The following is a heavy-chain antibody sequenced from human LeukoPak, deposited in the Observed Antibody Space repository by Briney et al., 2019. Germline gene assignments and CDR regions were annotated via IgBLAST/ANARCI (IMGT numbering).Heavy chain of an antibody. Sequence: ASVKVSCKASGYTFTSYGISWVRQAPGQGLEWMGWISAYNGNTNYAQKPQGRVTMTTDTSTSTAYMELRSLRSDDTAVYYCARVTDYDILTGYETREDYWGQGTLVTVSS. D-gene: IGHD3-9*01. CDR3: ARVTDYDILTGYETREDY. CDR2: ISAYNGNT. V-gene: IGHV1-18*01. CDR1: GYTFTSYG. J-gene: IGHJ4*02.